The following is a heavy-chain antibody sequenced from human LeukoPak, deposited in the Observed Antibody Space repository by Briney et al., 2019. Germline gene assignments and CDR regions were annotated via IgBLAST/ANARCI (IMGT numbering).Heavy chain of an antibody. Sequence: PGGSLRLSCAASGFIVNTNYMTWVRQAPGRGLEWVSFIYADGNTYYADSMKGRFTISRDNSKNTLYLQMNSLRAEDTAVYYCAKDRFYTGSPRAFDIWGQGTMVTVSS. J-gene: IGHJ3*02. CDR1: GFIVNTNY. D-gene: IGHD1-26*01. V-gene: IGHV3-53*01. CDR2: IYADGNT. CDR3: AKDRFYTGSPRAFDI.